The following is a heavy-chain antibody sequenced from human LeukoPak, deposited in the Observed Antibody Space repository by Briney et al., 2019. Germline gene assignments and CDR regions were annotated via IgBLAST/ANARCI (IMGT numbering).Heavy chain of an antibody. D-gene: IGHD6-6*01. Sequence: SETLSLTCTVSGYSISSGYFWGWIRQPPGKGLEWIGRIYTSGSTNYNPSLKSRVTISVDTSKNQFSLKLSSVTAADTAVYYCARVGYSSSSYYFDYWGQGTLVTVSS. CDR3: ARVGYSSSSYYFDY. J-gene: IGHJ4*02. V-gene: IGHV4-38-2*02. CDR1: GYSISSGYF. CDR2: IYTSGST.